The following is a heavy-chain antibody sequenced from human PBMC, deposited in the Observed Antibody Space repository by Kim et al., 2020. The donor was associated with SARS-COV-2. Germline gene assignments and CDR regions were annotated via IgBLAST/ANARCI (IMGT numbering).Heavy chain of an antibody. Sequence: SVKGRFTISRDNSKNTLYLQMTSLRAEDTAVYYGAKDPASSTMVRGIASYWGQGTLVTVSS. CDR3: AKDPASSTMVRGIASY. D-gene: IGHD3-10*01. J-gene: IGHJ4*02. V-gene: IGHV3-30*02.